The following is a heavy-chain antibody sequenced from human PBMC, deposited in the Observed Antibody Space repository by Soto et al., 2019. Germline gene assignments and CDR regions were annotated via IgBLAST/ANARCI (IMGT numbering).Heavy chain of an antibody. CDR3: VGWGYGSNSLEF. V-gene: IGHV1-2*06. J-gene: IGHJ4*03. CDR2: ITPNSGDT. CDR1: GYIFTGYF. Sequence: ASVKVSCKASGYIFTGYFIHWVRQTPGQGLQWMGRITPNSGDTKYVQTFQGRVTLTRDTYTRTAYMELSGLRSDDTALYYGVGWGYGSNSLEFWGKGTQVTVSP. D-gene: IGHD5-12*01.